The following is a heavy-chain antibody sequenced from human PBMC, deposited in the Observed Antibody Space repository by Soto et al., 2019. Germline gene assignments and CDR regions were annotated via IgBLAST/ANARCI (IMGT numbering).Heavy chain of an antibody. CDR2: ISGSAGLT. Sequence: EVQLLEPGGGLVQPGGSLRLSCTASGFTFSSHAMSWVRQAPGKHLEWVSSISGSAGLTFYADSVKGRFTISRDNSKNTLYLQMNSQRAEDTARYYCAKDWISGSSPYWGQGTLVTVSS. CDR3: AKDWISGSSPY. V-gene: IGHV3-23*01. D-gene: IGHD2-15*01. J-gene: IGHJ4*02. CDR1: GFTFSSHA.